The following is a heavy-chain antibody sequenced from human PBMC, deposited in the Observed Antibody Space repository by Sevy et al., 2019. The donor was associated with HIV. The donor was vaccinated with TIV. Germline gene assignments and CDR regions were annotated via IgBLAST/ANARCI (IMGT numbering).Heavy chain of an antibody. V-gene: IGHV3-33*06. CDR3: AKSQGYGSGSYFDY. J-gene: IGHJ4*02. D-gene: IGHD3-10*01. Sequence: LSLTCAASQFTFSLYAMHWVRQAPGKGLDWVAVIWDDGSDTYYADSVNGRFTVSRDNSKNTLYLQMNSLRAEDTAVYYCAKSQGYGSGSYFDYWGQGIMVTVSS. CDR2: IWDDGSDT. CDR1: QFTFSLYA.